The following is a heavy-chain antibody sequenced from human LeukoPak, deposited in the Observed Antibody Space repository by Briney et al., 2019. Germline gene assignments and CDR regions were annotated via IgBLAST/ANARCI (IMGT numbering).Heavy chain of an antibody. D-gene: IGHD6-13*01. Sequence: APVKVSCKASGYTFTSYGISWVRQAPGQGLEWMGWISAYNGNTNYAQKLQGRVTMTTDTSTSTAYMELRSLRSDETAVYYCAREGIAAAGTGSDYWGQGTLVTVSS. CDR2: ISAYNGNT. CDR3: AREGIAAAGTGSDY. J-gene: IGHJ4*02. V-gene: IGHV1-18*01. CDR1: GYTFTSYG.